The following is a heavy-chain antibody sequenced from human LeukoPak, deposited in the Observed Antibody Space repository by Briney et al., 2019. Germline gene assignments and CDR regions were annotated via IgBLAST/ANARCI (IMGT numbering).Heavy chain of an antibody. V-gene: IGHV3-53*04. CDR3: ARDLDNPYYYGMDV. Sequence: GRSLRLSCAASGFTVSSNYMSWVRQAPGKGLEWVSVIYSGGSTYYADSVKGRFTISRHNSKNTLYLQMNSLRAEDTAVYYCARDLDNPYYYGMDVWGQGTTVTVSS. D-gene: IGHD2-2*03. J-gene: IGHJ6*02. CDR2: IYSGGST. CDR1: GFTVSSNY.